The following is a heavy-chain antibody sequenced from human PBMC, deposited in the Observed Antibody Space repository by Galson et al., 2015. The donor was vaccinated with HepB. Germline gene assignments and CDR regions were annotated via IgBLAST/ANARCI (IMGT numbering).Heavy chain of an antibody. CDR2: IVVGSGNT. J-gene: IGHJ2*01. CDR3: AARADILTGYLSAYWYFDL. Sequence: SVKVSCKASGFTFTSSAVQWVRQARGQRLEWIGWIVVGSGNTNYAQKFQERVTITRDMSTSTAYMELSSLRSEDTAVYYCAARADILTGYLSAYWYFDLWGRGTLVTVSS. CDR1: GFTFTSSA. V-gene: IGHV1-58*01. D-gene: IGHD3-9*01.